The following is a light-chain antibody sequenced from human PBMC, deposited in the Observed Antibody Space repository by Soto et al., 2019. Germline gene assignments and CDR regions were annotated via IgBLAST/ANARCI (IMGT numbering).Light chain of an antibody. CDR1: SSDVGGYDY. J-gene: IGLJ2*01. Sequence: QSALTQPASVSGSPGQSITISCTGTSSDVGGYDYVSWYQQYPGKVPNLIIYEVRFRPSGVSNRFSGSKSGNTASLTISGLQAEDEADYYCGSYASASLIFGGGTKVTVL. CDR3: GSYASASLI. V-gene: IGLV2-14*01. CDR2: EVR.